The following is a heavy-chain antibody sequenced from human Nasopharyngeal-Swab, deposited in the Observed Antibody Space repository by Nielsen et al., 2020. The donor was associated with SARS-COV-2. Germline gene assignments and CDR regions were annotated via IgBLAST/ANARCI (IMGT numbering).Heavy chain of an antibody. CDR1: GYAFKSYA. CDR3: ARGGLSGSYLPTTYNWFDP. D-gene: IGHD1-26*01. J-gene: IGHJ5*02. CDR2: INVGNGNT. Sequence: ASVKVSCKASGYAFKSYAMHWVRQAPGQRLEWMGWINVGNGNTKYSQKFQGRVTITRDTSASTAYMELSSLRSEGTAVYYCARGGLSGSYLPTTYNWFDPWGQGTLVTVSS. V-gene: IGHV1-3*01.